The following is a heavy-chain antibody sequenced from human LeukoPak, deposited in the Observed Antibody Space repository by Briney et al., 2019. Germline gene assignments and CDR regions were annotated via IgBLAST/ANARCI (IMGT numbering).Heavy chain of an antibody. Sequence: GGSLRLSCAASGFTVSSNYMTWVRQAPGKGLECVSVIYSGGSAYYADSVKGRFTISRDNSKNTLYLQMNSLRAEDTALYYCARDWEQPFDYWGQGTLVTVSS. CDR3: ARDWEQPFDY. CDR1: GFTVSSNY. CDR2: IYSGGSA. V-gene: IGHV3-53*01. D-gene: IGHD1-26*01. J-gene: IGHJ4*02.